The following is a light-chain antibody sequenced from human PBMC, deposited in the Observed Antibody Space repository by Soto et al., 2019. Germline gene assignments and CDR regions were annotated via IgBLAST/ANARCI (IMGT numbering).Light chain of an antibody. CDR2: VGS. J-gene: IGKJ2*01. CDR3: MQALQTPYT. Sequence: DIVMTQSPLSLPVTPGEPASISCRSSQSLLHSNGYNYLDWYLQKPGQSPQLLNYVGSNRASGVPDRFSGSGSGTDFTLKISRVEAEDVGVYYCMQALQTPYTFGQGTKLEIK. V-gene: IGKV2-28*01. CDR1: QSLLHSNGYNY.